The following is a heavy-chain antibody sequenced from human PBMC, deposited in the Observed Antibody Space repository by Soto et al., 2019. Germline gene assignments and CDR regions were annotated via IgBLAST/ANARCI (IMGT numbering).Heavy chain of an antibody. CDR1: GFTFSGSV. J-gene: IGHJ6*04. Sequence: PGWSLRLSCAASGFTFSGSVMHLVRQASGKGLEWVGRIRSKANSYATAYAVSVKGRFTISRDDSRNTAYLQMNSLKTEDTAVYYCASELGNWNDPQDVWGEGTKVTVSS. CDR2: IRSKANSYAT. D-gene: IGHD1-1*01. V-gene: IGHV3-73*01. CDR3: ASELGNWNDPQDV.